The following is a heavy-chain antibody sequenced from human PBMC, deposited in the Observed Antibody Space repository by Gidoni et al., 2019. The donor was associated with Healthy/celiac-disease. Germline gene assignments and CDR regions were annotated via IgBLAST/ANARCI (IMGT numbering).Heavy chain of an antibody. CDR2: INSDGSST. V-gene: IGHV3-74*01. J-gene: IGHJ4*02. D-gene: IGHD5-18*01. CDR3: ARAREEISWIQLWFPFDY. Sequence: EVQLLEPGGGLVQPGGSLRLSCAASGFPFSRYWTHWVRQAPGKGLVWVSRINSDGSSTSYADSVKGRFTISRDNAKNTLYLQMNSLRAEDTAVYYCARAREEISWIQLWFPFDYWGQGTLVTVSS. CDR1: GFPFSRYW.